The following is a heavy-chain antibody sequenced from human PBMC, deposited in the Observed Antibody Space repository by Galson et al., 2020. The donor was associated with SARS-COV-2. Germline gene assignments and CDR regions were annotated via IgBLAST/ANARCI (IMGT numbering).Heavy chain of an antibody. CDR3: AIDMGYSYATGAFDI. J-gene: IGHJ3*02. V-gene: IGHV3-21*01. CDR2: ISSSSSYI. D-gene: IGHD5-18*01. CDR1: GFTFSSSS. Sequence: GGSLRLSCAASGFTFSSSSINWVRQAPGKGLEWVSSISSSSSYIYYADSVKGRFTISRDNAKNELYLQMNSLSAEDTAVYYCAIDMGYSYATGAFDIWGQGTMVTVSS.